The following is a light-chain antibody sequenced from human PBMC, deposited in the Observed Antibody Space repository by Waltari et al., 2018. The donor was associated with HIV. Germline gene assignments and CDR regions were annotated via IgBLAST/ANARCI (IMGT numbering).Light chain of an antibody. J-gene: IGLJ1*01. Sequence: QSALTQPRSVSGSPGQSVTISCTGTSSDIGYFDYVSWYPQYPGKAPKVIIYEVDQRPSGVPDRFTGSKSGITASLTISGLQGEDEADYYCCSYAGAYTYVFGTGTKVNVL. CDR2: EVD. V-gene: IGLV2-11*01. CDR3: CSYAGAYTYV. CDR1: SSDIGYFDY.